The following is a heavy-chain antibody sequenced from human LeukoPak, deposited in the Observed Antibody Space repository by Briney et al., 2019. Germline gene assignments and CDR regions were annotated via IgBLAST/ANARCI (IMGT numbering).Heavy chain of an antibody. D-gene: IGHD1-26*01. CDR3: SGYYYYYGMDV. CDR1: GGSISSYD. Sequence: SETLSLTCTVSGGSISSYDWSWIRQPAGKGLEWIGRIYTSGSTNYNPSLKSRVTMSVDTSKNQFSLKLSSVTAADTAVYYCSGYYYYYGMDVWGQGTLVTVSS. V-gene: IGHV4-4*07. CDR2: IYTSGST. J-gene: IGHJ6*02.